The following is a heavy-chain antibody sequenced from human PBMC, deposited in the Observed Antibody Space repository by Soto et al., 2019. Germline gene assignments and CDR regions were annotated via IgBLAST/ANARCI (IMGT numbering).Heavy chain of an antibody. Sequence: GGSLRLSCAASSFTFRNYGMSWVRQGPGKGLEWVSGISPTGEQRFYVDSVKGRFFISRDNSQNTLSLEMSNLRADDTAVYYCAKRYGSGSYRDFNSYYGMDIWGQGTSVTVSS. CDR1: SFTFRNYG. V-gene: IGHV3-23*01. CDR2: ISPTGEQR. J-gene: IGHJ6*02. D-gene: IGHD3-10*01. CDR3: AKRYGSGSYRDFNSYYGMDI.